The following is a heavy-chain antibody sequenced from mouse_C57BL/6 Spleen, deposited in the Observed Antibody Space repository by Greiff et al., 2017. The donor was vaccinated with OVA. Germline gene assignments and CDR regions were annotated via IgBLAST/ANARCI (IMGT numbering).Heavy chain of an antibody. CDR3: ARSNWDCSMYY. D-gene: IGHD4-1*01. Sequence: VQLQQPGAELVKPGASVKLSCKASGYTFTSYWMHWVKQRTGQGLEWIGMIHPNSGSTHYNEKFKSKATLTVDKSSSTAYMQLSSLTSEDSAVYDCARSNWDCSMYYWGQGTSVTVSS. CDR2: IHPNSGST. CDR1: GYTFTSYW. J-gene: IGHJ4*01. V-gene: IGHV1-64*01.